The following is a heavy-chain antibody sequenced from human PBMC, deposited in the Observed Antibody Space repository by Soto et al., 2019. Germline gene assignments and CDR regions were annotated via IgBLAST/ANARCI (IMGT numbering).Heavy chain of an antibody. CDR1: GYTFTGYY. J-gene: IGHJ4*02. Sequence: QVQLVQSGAEVKKPGASVKVSCKASGYTFTGYYMHWVRQAPGQGLEWMGWINPNSGGTNYAQKFQGRVTMTRDTSISTAYMELSRLRSDDTAVYYCARARDYDFWSGYGPFDYWGQGTLVTVSS. D-gene: IGHD3-3*01. CDR2: INPNSGGT. CDR3: ARARDYDFWSGYGPFDY. V-gene: IGHV1-2*02.